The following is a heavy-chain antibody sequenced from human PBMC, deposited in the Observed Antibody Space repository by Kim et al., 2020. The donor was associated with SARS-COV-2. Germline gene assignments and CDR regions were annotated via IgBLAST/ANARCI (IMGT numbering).Heavy chain of an antibody. J-gene: IGHJ1*01. CDR1: GGSISSSSYY. CDR2: VDYSGST. CDR3: TKVRPFGVLIN. D-gene: IGHD3-3*01. V-gene: IGHV4-39*01. Sequence: SETLSLTCSVSGGSISSSSYYWGWIRQHPGKGLEWIGSVDYSGSTYYNPSLKSRVIISVDAPKSQFSLQLSSVTAADTAVYYCTKVRPFGVLINWGQGT.